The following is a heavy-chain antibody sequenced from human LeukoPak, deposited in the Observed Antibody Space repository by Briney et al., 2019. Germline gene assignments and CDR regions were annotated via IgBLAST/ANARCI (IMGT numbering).Heavy chain of an antibody. V-gene: IGHV3-23*01. CDR2: ISGSGGST. D-gene: IGHD4-17*01. Sequence: PGGSLRLSCAASGFTFSSYAMSWVRQAPGKGLEWVSAISGSGGSTYYADSVKGRFTISRDNSKNTLYLQMNSLRAEDAAVYYCAKAPTWETTVREGDYWGQGTLVTVSS. J-gene: IGHJ4*02. CDR3: AKAPTWETTVREGDY. CDR1: GFTFSSYA.